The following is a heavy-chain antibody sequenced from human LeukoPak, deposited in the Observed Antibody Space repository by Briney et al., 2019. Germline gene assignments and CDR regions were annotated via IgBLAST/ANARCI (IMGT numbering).Heavy chain of an antibody. CDR3: AREGYYGSGSPPSLYFDY. Sequence: GGSLGLSCAASGFTFRNYVIHWVRQAPGKGLEWVAVTSSDLNVKLYADSVKGRFTISRDNSRSTLYLQMSSLRPEDTAIYYCAREGYYGSGSPPSLYFDYWGQGTLVTVSS. J-gene: IGHJ4*02. CDR1: GFTFRNYV. CDR2: TSSDLNVK. V-gene: IGHV3-30-3*01. D-gene: IGHD3-10*01.